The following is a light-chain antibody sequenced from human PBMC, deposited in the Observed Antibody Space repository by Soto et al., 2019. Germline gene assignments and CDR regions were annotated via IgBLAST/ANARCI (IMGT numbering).Light chain of an antibody. CDR2: DAS. CDR1: QSISSW. V-gene: IGKV1-5*01. Sequence: DIQMTQSPSTLSASVGDRVTITCRASQSISSWLAWYQQKPGKAPKLLIYDASSLESGVPSRFSGSGSGTEFTLTISSLQPDDFATYYCQQYNSYRWTFGQGTRWKSN. J-gene: IGKJ1*01. CDR3: QQYNSYRWT.